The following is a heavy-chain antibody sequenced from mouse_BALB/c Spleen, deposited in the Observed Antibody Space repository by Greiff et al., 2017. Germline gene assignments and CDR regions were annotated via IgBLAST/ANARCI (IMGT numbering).Heavy chain of an antibody. Sequence: QVQLKESGAELAKPGASVKMSCKASGYTFTSYWMHWVKQRPGQGLEWIGYINPSTGYTEYNQKFKDKATLTADKSSSTAYMQLSSLTSEDSAVYYCARGGSGYVWFAYWGQGTLVTVSA. D-gene: IGHD3-1*01. J-gene: IGHJ3*01. CDR2: INPSTGYT. CDR3: ARGGSGYVWFAY. CDR1: GYTFTSYW. V-gene: IGHV1-7*01.